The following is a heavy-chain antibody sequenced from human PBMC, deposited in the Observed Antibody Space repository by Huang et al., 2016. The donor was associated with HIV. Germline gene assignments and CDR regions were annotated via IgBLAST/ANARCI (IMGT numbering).Heavy chain of an antibody. Sequence: QVQLVESGGGVVQPGRSLRLSCAASGFSFSIYGIHWVRQAPGKGLEWVAVISYDGNKKYYADSVKGLFTISRDNSNNTLFLQMNSLRAEDTAVYYCGKDWTVSSGWFTLHYYYYGMDVWGQGTTVTVSS. J-gene: IGHJ6*02. CDR2: ISYDGNKK. D-gene: IGHD6-19*01. CDR3: GKDWTVSSGWFTLHYYYYGMDV. CDR1: GFSFSIYG. V-gene: IGHV3-30*18.